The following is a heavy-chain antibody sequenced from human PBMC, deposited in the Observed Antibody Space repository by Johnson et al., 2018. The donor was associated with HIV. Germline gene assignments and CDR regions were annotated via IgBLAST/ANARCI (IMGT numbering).Heavy chain of an antibody. D-gene: IGHD1-1*01. J-gene: IGHJ3*02. CDR1: GFTFSSYW. CDR3: ATVGRTTATAQSAFHM. Sequence: VQLVESGGGLVQPGGSLRLSCAASGFTFSSYWMSWVRQAPGKGLEWVANIKQDGSEKYYVDSVKGRFTISRDNSKNTLYLQMNSLRPEDTAVYYCATVGRTTATAQSAFHMWGQGTLVTVSS. CDR2: IKQDGSEK. V-gene: IGHV3-7*01.